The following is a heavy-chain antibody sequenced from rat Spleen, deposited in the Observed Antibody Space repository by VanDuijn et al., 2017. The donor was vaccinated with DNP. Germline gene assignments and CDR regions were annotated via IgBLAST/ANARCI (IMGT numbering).Heavy chain of an antibody. J-gene: IGHJ1*01. CDR2: ISYSGYT. D-gene: IGHD1-11*01. CDR3: ARGLNYGGYKYYYWYFDF. CDR1: GYSITSNY. Sequence: EVQLQESGPGLVKPSQSLSLTCSVTGYSITSNYWGWIRKFPGNKMEWMGYISYSGYTSYNPSLKSRISVTRDTSKNQFFLQLNSVTTEDIATYYCARGLNYGGYKYYYWYFDFWGPGTMVTVSS. V-gene: IGHV3-1*01.